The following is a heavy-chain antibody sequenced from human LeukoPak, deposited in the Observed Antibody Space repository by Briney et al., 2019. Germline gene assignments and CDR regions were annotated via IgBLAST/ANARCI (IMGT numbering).Heavy chain of an antibody. CDR3: ARQEYCSGGSCYTWFDS. V-gene: IGHV5-51*01. Sequence: GESLKVSCKGSGYSFTNSWIGWVRLMPGKGLEWMGIIYPADSDIRCSPSFQGQVTISADKSINTAYLQWSSLKASDTAMYYCARQEYCSGGSCYTWFDSWGQGTLVTVSS. D-gene: IGHD2-15*01. J-gene: IGHJ5*01. CDR1: GYSFTNSW. CDR2: IYPADSDI.